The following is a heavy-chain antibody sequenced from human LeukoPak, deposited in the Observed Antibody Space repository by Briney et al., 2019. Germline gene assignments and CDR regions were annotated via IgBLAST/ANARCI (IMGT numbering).Heavy chain of an antibody. J-gene: IGHJ3*02. CDR1: GGSISSGGYY. V-gene: IGHV4-61*08. Sequence: PSETLSLTCTVSGGSISSGGYYWSWIRQPPGKGLEWIGYIYNSGSTNYNPSLKSRVTISVDTSKNQFSLKLSSVTAADTAVYYCARSVPIYYDSSGYGPYAFDIWGQGTMVTVSS. CDR3: ARSVPIYYDSSGYGPYAFDI. CDR2: IYNSGST. D-gene: IGHD3-22*01.